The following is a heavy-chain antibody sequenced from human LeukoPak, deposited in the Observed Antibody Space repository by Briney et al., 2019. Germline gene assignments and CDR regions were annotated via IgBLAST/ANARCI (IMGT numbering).Heavy chain of an antibody. J-gene: IGHJ4*02. V-gene: IGHV1-2*02. D-gene: IGHD2-15*01. Sequence: ASVKVSFKASGYTFTVYYMHLVRQAPGQGVEWMGWTNPNSGGTNYAQKFQGRVTMTRDTSISTAYMELTRLRSDDTAVYYCARGFLVADDRLDSWGQGTLVPVSS. CDR2: TNPNSGGT. CDR1: GYTFTVYY. CDR3: ARGFLVADDRLDS.